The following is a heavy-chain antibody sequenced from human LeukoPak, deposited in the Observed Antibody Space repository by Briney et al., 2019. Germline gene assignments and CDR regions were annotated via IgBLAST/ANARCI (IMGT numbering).Heavy chain of an antibody. CDR3: ARDLKKSRGDLKFAFDY. CDR1: GFTVSSNY. Sequence: GGSLRLSCAASGFTVSSNYMSWVRQAPGKGLEWVSIIYSGGSTYYADSVRGRFTISRDNSKNTLYLQMNSLRAEDTAVYYCARDLKKSRGDLKFAFDYWGQGTLVTVSS. V-gene: IGHV3-66*02. J-gene: IGHJ4*02. CDR2: IYSGGST. D-gene: IGHD3-16*01.